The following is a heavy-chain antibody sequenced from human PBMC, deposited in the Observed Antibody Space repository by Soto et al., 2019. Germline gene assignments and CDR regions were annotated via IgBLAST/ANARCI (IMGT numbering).Heavy chain of an antibody. D-gene: IGHD6-6*01. CDR1: GFTFSIYS. V-gene: IGHV3-48*02. CDR3: ARAPPEGIAARRGLCFDY. CDR2: ISSSSSTI. Sequence: PGGSLRLSCAASGFTFSIYSMNWVRHAPGKGLEWVSYISSSSSTIYYADSVKGRFTISRDNAKNSLYLQMNSLRDEDTAVYYCARAPPEGIAARRGLCFDYWGQGTLVTVSS. J-gene: IGHJ4*02.